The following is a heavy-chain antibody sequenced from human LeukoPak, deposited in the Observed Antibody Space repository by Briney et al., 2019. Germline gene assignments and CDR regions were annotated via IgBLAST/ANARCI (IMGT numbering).Heavy chain of an antibody. CDR1: GGSISSSNW. CDR3: ARDPYSGSYYIAFDI. CDR2: IYHSGST. V-gene: IGHV4-4*02. D-gene: IGHD1-26*01. J-gene: IGHJ3*02. Sequence: PSETLSLTCAVSGGSISSSNWWSWVRQPPGKGLEWIGEIYHSGSTNYNPSLKSRVTISVDKSKNQFSLKLSSVTAADTAVCYCARDPYSGSYYIAFDIWGQGTMVTVSS.